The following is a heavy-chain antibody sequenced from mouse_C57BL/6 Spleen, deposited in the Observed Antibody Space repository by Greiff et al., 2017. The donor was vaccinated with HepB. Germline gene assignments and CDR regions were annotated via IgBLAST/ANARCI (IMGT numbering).Heavy chain of an antibody. CDR3: ARGRSYDHYFDY. D-gene: IGHD2-3*01. CDR2: INPGSGGT. Sequence: QVQLQQSGAELVRPGTSVKVSCKASGYAFTNYLIEWVKQRPGQGLEWIGVINPGSGGTNYNEKFKGKATLTADKSSSTAYMQLSSLTSEDSAVYFCARGRSYDHYFDYWGQGTTLTVSS. J-gene: IGHJ2*01. V-gene: IGHV1-54*01. CDR1: GYAFTNYL.